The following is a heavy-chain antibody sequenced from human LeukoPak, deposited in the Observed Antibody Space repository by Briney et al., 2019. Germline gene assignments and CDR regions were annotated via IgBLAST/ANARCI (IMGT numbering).Heavy chain of an antibody. CDR3: ARDNYGMDV. Sequence: GGSLRLSCAASGFTFSSYAMHWVRQAPGKGLEWVAVISYDGSNKYYADSVKGRFTISRDNSKNTLYLQMNSMRAEDTAVYYCARDNYGMDVWGQGTTVTVSS. CDR1: GFTFSSYA. V-gene: IGHV3-30-3*01. CDR2: ISYDGSNK. J-gene: IGHJ6*02.